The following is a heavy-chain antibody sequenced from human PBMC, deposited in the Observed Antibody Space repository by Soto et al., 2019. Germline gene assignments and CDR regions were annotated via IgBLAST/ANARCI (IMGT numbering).Heavy chain of an antibody. J-gene: IGHJ4*02. V-gene: IGHV1-69*04. CDR3: ARDSYSSSSSNGGY. CDR2: IIPILGIA. CDR1: GGTFSSYT. Sequence: VKVSCKASGGTFSSYTISWVRQAPGQGLEWMGRIIPILGIANYAQKFQGRVTTTADKSTSTAYMELSSLRSEDTAVYYCARDSYSSSSSNGGYWGQGTLVTVSS. D-gene: IGHD6-6*01.